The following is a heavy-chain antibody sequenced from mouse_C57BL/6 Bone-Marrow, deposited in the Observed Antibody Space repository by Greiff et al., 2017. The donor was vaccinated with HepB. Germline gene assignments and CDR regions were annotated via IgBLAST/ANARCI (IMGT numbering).Heavy chain of an antibody. CDR2: IDPNSGGT. J-gene: IGHJ2*01. Sequence: VQLQQSGAELVKPGASVKLSCKASGYTFTSYWMHWVKQRPGRGLEWIGRIDPNSGGTKYNEKFKSKATLTVDKPSSTAYMQLSSLTSEDSAVYYCARGKNSSRGDFDYWGQGTTLTVSS. V-gene: IGHV1-72*01. CDR1: GYTFTSYW. CDR3: ARGKNSSRGDFDY.